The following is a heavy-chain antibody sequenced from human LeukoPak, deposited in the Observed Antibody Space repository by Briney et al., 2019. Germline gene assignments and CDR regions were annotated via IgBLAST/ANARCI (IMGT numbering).Heavy chain of an antibody. CDR3: ARRYFDSTGFSFDY. CDR2: IYPGDSDT. V-gene: IGHV5-51*01. CDR1: GYRFTNYW. J-gene: IGHJ4*02. Sequence: GKSLKISCKGSGYRFTNYWVGWVRQMPGKGLEWMGIIYPGDSDTSYSPSFQGQVTISADKSISTTYLQWSSLRASDTAMYYCARRYFDSTGFSFDYWGQGTLVTVSS. D-gene: IGHD3-22*01.